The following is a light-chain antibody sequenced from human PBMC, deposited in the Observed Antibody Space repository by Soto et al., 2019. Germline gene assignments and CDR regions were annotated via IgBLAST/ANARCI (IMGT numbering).Light chain of an antibody. V-gene: IGLV2-14*01. Sequence: QSALTQPASVSGSPGQWITISCSGTSSDVGGYNYVSWYQQHPGKAPKVMIYEVTNRPSGVSNRFSGSKSGNTASLTISGLQAEDEADYYCSSYTSSSTWVFGGGTKLTVL. CDR2: EVT. CDR1: SSDVGGYNY. CDR3: SSYTSSSTWV. J-gene: IGLJ3*02.